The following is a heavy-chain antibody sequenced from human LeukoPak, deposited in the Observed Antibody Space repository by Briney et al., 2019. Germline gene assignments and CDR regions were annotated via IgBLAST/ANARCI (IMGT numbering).Heavy chain of an antibody. CDR1: GYTFTGYY. J-gene: IGHJ3*02. Sequence: ASVKVSCKASGYTFTGYYMHWVRQAPGQGLGWMGWINPNSGGANYAQKLQGRVTMTRAPSIRTAYMALSRLRSADTAVYYCARVGAPLPGELKDAFDIWGQGTMVTVSS. CDR2: INPNSGGA. V-gene: IGHV1-2*02. D-gene: IGHD1-26*01. CDR3: ARVGAPLPGELKDAFDI.